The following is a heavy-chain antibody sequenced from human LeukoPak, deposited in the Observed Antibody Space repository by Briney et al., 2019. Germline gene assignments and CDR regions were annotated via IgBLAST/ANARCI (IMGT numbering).Heavy chain of an antibody. D-gene: IGHD3-16*01. Sequence: GGSLRLSCAASGFTFSSYGMHWVRQAPGKGLEWVAVTWYDGSNKYYADCGKGRFTISRDNSKNTVYLQMNSLRAEDTAVYYCAKDVRIPFLEYWGQGTLVTVSS. CDR3: AKDVRIPFLEY. J-gene: IGHJ4*02. CDR2: TWYDGSNK. CDR1: GFTFSSYG. V-gene: IGHV3-30*02.